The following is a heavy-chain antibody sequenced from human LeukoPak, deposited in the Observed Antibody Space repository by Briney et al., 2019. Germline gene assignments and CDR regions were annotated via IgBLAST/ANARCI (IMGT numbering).Heavy chain of an antibody. CDR1: GYTFTSYG. D-gene: IGHD7-27*01. J-gene: IGHJ4*02. CDR2: ISAYNGNT. CDR3: ARAGLGNAPDY. Sequence: ASVKVSCKASGYTFTSYGISWVRQAPGQGLEWMGWISAYNGNTNYAQKFQGRVTITADESTSTTYMELSSLRSEDTAVYYCARAGLGNAPDYWGQGTLVTVSS. V-gene: IGHV1-18*01.